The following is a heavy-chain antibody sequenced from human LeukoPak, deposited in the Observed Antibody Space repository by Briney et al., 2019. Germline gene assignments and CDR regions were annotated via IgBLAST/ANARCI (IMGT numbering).Heavy chain of an antibody. V-gene: IGHV1-18*04. D-gene: IGHD4-11*01. CDR1: GYIFSDYY. CDR3: ARGPSPGDQLLPFDY. J-gene: IGHJ4*02. CDR2: ISAYNGNT. Sequence: GASVKVSCKASGYIFSDYYMHWVRQAPGQGLEWMGWISAYNGNTNYAQKLQGRVTMTTDTSTSTAYMELRSLRSDDTAVYYRARGPSPGDQLLPFDYWGQGTLVTVSS.